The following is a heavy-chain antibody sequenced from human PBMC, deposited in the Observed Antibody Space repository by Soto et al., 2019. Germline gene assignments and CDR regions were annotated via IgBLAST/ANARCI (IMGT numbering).Heavy chain of an antibody. J-gene: IGHJ4*02. Sequence: EVQLVESGGDLVQPGGFLRLSCATSGFTFSRYWMHWVRQVPGKGLLWVSRINSDGSSISYSDSVKGRFTISRDNAKHTLYLQMNSLRVEDTAVYYCARLPVDTSTSLDYWGQGTLVTVSS. D-gene: IGHD5-18*01. V-gene: IGHV3-74*01. CDR3: ARLPVDTSTSLDY. CDR1: GFTFSRYW. CDR2: INSDGSSI.